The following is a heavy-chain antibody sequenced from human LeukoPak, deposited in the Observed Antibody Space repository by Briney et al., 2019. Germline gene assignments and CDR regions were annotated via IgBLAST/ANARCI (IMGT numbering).Heavy chain of an antibody. D-gene: IGHD3-10*01. V-gene: IGHV5-51*01. Sequence: TGESLKISCKASGYKFTSYWIGWVRQVPGKGLEWMGIIYPSDSDTRYSPSFQGQVTISADKSISTAYLQWSSLKASDTAMYYCARLGSTRFVDYWGQGTLVTVSS. CDR3: ARLGSTRFVDY. J-gene: IGHJ4*02. CDR1: GYKFTSYW. CDR2: IYPSDSDT.